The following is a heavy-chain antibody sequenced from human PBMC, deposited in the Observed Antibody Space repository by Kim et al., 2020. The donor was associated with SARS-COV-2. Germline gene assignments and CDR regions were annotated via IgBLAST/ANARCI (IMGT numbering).Heavy chain of an antibody. CDR1: GFAFSGYG. CDR2: ISHDESEK. Sequence: GGSLRLSCAASGFAFSGYGLHWVRQAPGKGLEWLAVISHDESEKFYGDSVKGRFTISRDTSTNMPYLEMKSLKTEDTAVYFCAKGSTGSGYSSADHWGQGTLVSVSS. CDR3: AKGSTGSGYSSADH. D-gene: IGHD5-12*01. J-gene: IGHJ5*02. V-gene: IGHV3-30*18.